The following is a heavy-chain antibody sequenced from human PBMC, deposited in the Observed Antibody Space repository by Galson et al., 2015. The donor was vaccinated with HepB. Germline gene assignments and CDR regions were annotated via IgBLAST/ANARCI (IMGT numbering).Heavy chain of an antibody. V-gene: IGHV3-7*03. Sequence: SLRLSCAASGFTFSSSWMSWVRQAPGKGLEWVANIKQDGSEKYYVDSVKGRFTISRDNAKYSLYLHMNSLRVEDTAVYYCARVTFLWFGPLDYWGQGTLVTVSS. D-gene: IGHD3-10*01. J-gene: IGHJ4*02. CDR2: IKQDGSEK. CDR3: ARVTFLWFGPLDY. CDR1: GFTFSSSW.